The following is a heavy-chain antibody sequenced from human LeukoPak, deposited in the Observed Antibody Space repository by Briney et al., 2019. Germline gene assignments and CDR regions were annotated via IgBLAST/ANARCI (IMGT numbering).Heavy chain of an antibody. CDR2: ISAYNGNT. V-gene: IGHV1-18*04. CDR3: ARVPGSNPLDH. D-gene: IGHD1-26*01. Sequence: GASVKVSCKASGYTFTYYGITWVRQAPGRGLEWMGWISAYNGNTNYAQKLQGRVTMTTDTSTSTAYMEVRSLRSDDTAVYYCARVPGSNPLDHWGQGTLVTVSS. J-gene: IGHJ4*02. CDR1: GYTFTYYG.